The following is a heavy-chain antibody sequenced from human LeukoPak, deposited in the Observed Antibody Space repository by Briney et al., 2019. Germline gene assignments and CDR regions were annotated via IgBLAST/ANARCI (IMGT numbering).Heavy chain of an antibody. CDR2: IYYSGST. Sequence: SETLSLTCTVSGGSISSSSYYWGWIRQPPGKGLEWIGSIYYSGSTYYNPSLKSRVTISVDTSKNQFSLKLSSVTAADTAVYYCARSSLGSLFDYWGQGALVTVSS. CDR1: GGSISSSSYY. J-gene: IGHJ4*02. D-gene: IGHD6-13*01. V-gene: IGHV4-39*01. CDR3: ARSSLGSLFDY.